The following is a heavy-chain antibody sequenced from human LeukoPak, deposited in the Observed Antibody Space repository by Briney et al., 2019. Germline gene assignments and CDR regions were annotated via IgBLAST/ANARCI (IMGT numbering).Heavy chain of an antibody. D-gene: IGHD6-13*01. CDR1: GGSFSGYY. Sequence: QASETLSLTCGVYGGSFSGYYWSWIRQSPEKGLEWIGEINHSGTTNYNPSLKSRVTISVDASKSQFSLELSSETAADTAVYYCVRGPIAATGSYFDYWGLGTVVTVSS. CDR3: VRGPIAATGSYFDY. CDR2: INHSGTT. J-gene: IGHJ4*02. V-gene: IGHV4-34*01.